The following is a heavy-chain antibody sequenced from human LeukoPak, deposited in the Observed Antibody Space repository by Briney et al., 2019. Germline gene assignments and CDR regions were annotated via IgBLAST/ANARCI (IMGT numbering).Heavy chain of an antibody. CDR2: INPNSGGT. J-gene: IGHJ6*03. Sequence: GASVKVSCKASGGTFSSYAISWVRQATGQGLEWMGWINPNSGGTNYAQKFQGRVTMTRDTSISTAYMELSRLRSDDTAVYYCARDPMKGDLSIYYHYYYMDVWGKGTTVTVSS. D-gene: IGHD3-16*02. CDR3: ARDPMKGDLSIYYHYYYMDV. V-gene: IGHV1-2*02. CDR1: GGTFSSYA.